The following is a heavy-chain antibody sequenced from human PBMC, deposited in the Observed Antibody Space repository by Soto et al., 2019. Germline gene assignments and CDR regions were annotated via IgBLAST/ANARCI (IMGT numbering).Heavy chain of an antibody. CDR1: GFTFSNNW. V-gene: IGHV3-7*03. J-gene: IGHJ4*02. CDR2: IKQDGSEK. D-gene: IGHD6-13*01. CDR3: AREMAAAHFDY. Sequence: EVQLVESGGGVVQPGGSLRLSCADSGFTFSNNWMSWVRQAPGKGLEWVANIKQDGSEKYYVDSVKGRFTISRDNAKKSLYLQMNSLRAEDTAVYYCAREMAAAHFDYWGQGTLVTVSS.